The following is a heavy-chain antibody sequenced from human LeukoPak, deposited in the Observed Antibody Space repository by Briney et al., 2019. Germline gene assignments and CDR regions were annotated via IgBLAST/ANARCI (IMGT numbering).Heavy chain of an antibody. CDR2: ISGSGGST. Sequence: GGSLRLSCAASGFTFSTYAMSWVRQAPGPGLEWVSVISGSGGSTYYTDSVKGRFTISRDNSESTLYLQMNRLRAEDTAVYYCAKEGGLFDSSGYSESWGQGTLVSVSS. J-gene: IGHJ5*02. V-gene: IGHV3-23*01. CDR3: AKEGGLFDSSGYSES. D-gene: IGHD3-22*01. CDR1: GFTFSTYA.